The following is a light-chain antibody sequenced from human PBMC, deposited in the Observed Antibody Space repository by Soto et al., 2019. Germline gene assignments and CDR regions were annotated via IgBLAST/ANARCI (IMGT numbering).Light chain of an antibody. CDR3: QQYNSYPWT. V-gene: IGKV1-39*01. CDR1: QSVSSY. CDR2: AAS. Sequence: DIQMTQSPSSLSASVGDRVTITCRASQSVSSYLSWYQQKPGKAPKLLIYAASSLQSGVPSRFSGSGSGTDFSLAISSLQPEDFATYYCQQYNSYPWTFGQGTKVDIK. J-gene: IGKJ1*01.